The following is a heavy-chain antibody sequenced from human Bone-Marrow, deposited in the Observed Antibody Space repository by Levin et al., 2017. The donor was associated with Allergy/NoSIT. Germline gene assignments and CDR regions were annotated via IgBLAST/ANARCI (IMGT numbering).Heavy chain of an antibody. CDR1: GFTFTSAW. V-gene: IGHV3-15*01. D-gene: IGHD6-13*01. Sequence: GGSLRLSCAASGFTFTSAWMSWVRQTPGRGLEWVGHVKSKADGGTTDYASPVQGRFTISRDDSMNTLYLHMNSLTTEDTALYYCATDLPLSAAYAIDSWGQGPQVTVSS. CDR3: ATDLPLSAAYAIDS. CDR2: VKSKADGGTT. J-gene: IGHJ4*02.